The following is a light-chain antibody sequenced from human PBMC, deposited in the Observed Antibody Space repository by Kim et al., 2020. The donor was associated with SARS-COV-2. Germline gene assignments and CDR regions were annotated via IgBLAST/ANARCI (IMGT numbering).Light chain of an antibody. CDR2: GNS. CDR1: SSNIGAGSD. CDR3: QSYDSSLSGSV. V-gene: IGLV1-40*01. Sequence: QSVLTQPPSVSGAPGQGVTISCTGSSSNIGAGSDVHWYQQLPGTAPKLLIYGNSNRPSGVPDRFSGSKSGTSASLAITGLQAEDEADYYCQSYDSSLSGSVFGGGTKVTVL. J-gene: IGLJ3*02.